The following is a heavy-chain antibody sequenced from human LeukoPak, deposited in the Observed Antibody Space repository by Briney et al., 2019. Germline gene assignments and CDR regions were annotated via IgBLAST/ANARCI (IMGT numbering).Heavy chain of an antibody. CDR3: ARDLAAARLDF. D-gene: IGHD6-6*01. CDR2: IWYDGSQE. V-gene: IGHV3-33*01. Sequence: GGSLRLSCAAAGFTFSNHGMHWVHQAPGKGLKWVANIWYDGSQEYYADTVKGRFTISRDISKNTLYLQMNSLRAEDTAVYYCARDLAAARLDFRGQGTLVTVSS. J-gene: IGHJ4*02. CDR1: GFTFSNHG.